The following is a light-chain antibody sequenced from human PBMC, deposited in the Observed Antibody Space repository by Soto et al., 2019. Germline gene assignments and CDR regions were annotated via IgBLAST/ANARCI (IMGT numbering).Light chain of an antibody. CDR3: QQRCNWPLT. V-gene: IGKV3-11*01. Sequence: EIVLTQSPATLSLSPGERATLSCRASQNVNNYLAWYQQRPGQAPRLLIYDASNRATGLPARFSGSGSGTDFTITSRRLEPLDVEDYYWQQRCNWPLTFGGGTKLEIK. CDR1: QNVNNY. J-gene: IGKJ4*01. CDR2: DAS.